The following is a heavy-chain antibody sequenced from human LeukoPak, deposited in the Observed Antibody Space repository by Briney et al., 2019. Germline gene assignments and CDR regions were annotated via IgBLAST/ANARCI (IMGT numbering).Heavy chain of an antibody. J-gene: IGHJ6*02. CDR1: GGTFSSYA. D-gene: IGHD5-18*01. V-gene: IGHV1-69*01. Sequence: SVNVSCKASGGTFSSYAISWVRQAPGQGLEWMGGIIPIFGTANYAQKFQGRVTITADESTSTAYMELSSLRSEDTAVYYCARRGGGYSYGYYYGMDVWGQGTTVTVSS. CDR2: IIPIFGTA. CDR3: ARRGGGYSYGYYYGMDV.